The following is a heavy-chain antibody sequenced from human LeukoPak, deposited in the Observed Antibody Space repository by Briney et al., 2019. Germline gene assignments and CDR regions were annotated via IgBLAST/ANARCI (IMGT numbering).Heavy chain of an antibody. CDR2: IYTSGST. J-gene: IGHJ4*02. CDR3: ARGSGWYPD. D-gene: IGHD6-19*01. CDR1: GGSISSGDYY. V-gene: IGHV4-61*02. Sequence: SETLSLTCTVSGGSISSGDYYWSWIRQPPGKGLEWIGRIYTSGSTNYNPSLKSRVTMSVDTSKNHFSLKLSSVTAADTAVYYCARGSGWYPDWGQGTLVTVSS.